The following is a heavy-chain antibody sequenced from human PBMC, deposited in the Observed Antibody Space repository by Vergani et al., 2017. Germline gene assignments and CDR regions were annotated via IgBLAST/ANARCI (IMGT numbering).Heavy chain of an antibody. V-gene: IGHV4-39*01. J-gene: IGHJ3*02. CDR2: IDYSGST. CDR1: GGSISSSSYY. D-gene: IGHD6-6*01. CDR3: ASPEYSSSADERAFDI. Sequence: QLQLQESGPGLVKPSETLSLTCTVSGGSISSSSYYWGWIRQPPGKGLEWIGSIDYSGSTYYNPSLKSRVTISVDTSKNQFSLKLSSVTAADTAVYYCASPEYSSSADERAFDIWGQGTMVTVSS.